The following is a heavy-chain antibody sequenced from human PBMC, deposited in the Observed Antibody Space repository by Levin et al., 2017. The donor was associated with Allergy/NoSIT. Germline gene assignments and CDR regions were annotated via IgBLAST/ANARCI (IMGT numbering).Heavy chain of an antibody. V-gene: IGHV3-23*01. CDR3: AKDFFHDILTGYTETNWFDP. CDR2: ISGSGGST. D-gene: IGHD3-9*01. J-gene: IGHJ5*02. CDR1: GFTFSSYA. Sequence: PGGSLRLSCAASGFTFSSYAMSWVRQAPGKGLEWVSAISGSGGSTYYADSVKGRFTISRDNSKNTLYLQMNSLRAEDTAVYYCAKDFFHDILTGYTETNWFDPWGQGTLVTVSS.